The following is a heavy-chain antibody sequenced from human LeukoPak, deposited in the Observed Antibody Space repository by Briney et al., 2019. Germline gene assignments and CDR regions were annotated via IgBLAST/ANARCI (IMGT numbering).Heavy chain of an antibody. CDR1: GFTFSSYG. V-gene: IGHV3-30*02. J-gene: IGHJ3*02. Sequence: GGSLRLSCAASGFTFSSYGMHWVRQAPGKGLEWVAFIRYDGSNKYYADSVKGRFTISRDNSKNTLYLQMNSLRAEDTAVYYCDWRYYDSSGYRRDAFDIWGQGTMVTVSS. CDR3: DWRYYDSSGYRRDAFDI. CDR2: IRYDGSNK. D-gene: IGHD3-22*01.